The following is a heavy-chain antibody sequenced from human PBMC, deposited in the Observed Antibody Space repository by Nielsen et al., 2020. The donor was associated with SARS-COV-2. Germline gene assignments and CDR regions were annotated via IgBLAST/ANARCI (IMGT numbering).Heavy chain of an antibody. Sequence: SETLSLTCAVYGGSFSGYYWSWIRQPPGKGLEWIGEINHSGSTNYNPSLKSRVTISVDTSKNQFSLKLSSVNAADTAVYYCARGGVSLYYYYMDVWGKGTTVTVSS. V-gene: IGHV4-34*01. CDR3: ARGGVSLYYYYMDV. CDR1: GGSFSGYY. CDR2: INHSGST. D-gene: IGHD3-10*01. J-gene: IGHJ6*03.